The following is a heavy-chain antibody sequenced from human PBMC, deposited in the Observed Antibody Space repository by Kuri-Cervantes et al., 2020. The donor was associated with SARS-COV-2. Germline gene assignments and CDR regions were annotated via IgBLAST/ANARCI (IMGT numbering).Heavy chain of an antibody. CDR1: GFTFSRYW. Sequence: GESLKISCAASGFTFSRYWMSWVRQAPGKGLEWVANIRQDGSQKLYVDSVKGRFTISRDNANNKMYLQMNSLRAEDTAVYYCARLGYCNSSSCNRGDYYYYYMDVWGNGSMVTVSS. V-gene: IGHV3-7*01. CDR3: ARLGYCNSSSCNRGDYYYYYMDV. CDR2: IRQDGSQK. D-gene: IGHD2-2*03. J-gene: IGHJ6*03.